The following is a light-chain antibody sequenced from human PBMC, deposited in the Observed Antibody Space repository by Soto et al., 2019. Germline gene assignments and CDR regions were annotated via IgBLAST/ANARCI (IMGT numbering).Light chain of an antibody. CDR1: QTIYSN. CDR3: QQYGHSLWT. CDR2: RAS. J-gene: IGKJ1*01. Sequence: IVMTQSPATLSVSPGERATLSCRASQTIYSNVAWFQKRPGQAPRLLIYRASDRATAVPARFSGSGFGTEFTLTISRLEPEDYAVYYCQQYGHSLWTFGQGTKVDIK. V-gene: IGKV3-15*01.